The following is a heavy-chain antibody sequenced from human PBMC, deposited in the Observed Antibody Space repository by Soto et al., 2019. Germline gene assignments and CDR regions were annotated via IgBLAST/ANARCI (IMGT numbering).Heavy chain of an antibody. CDR2: MKHSGIT. CDR1: GGSFSGXS. CDR3: ARGTYYDFWSGYYRWFDP. Sequence: LXLXCAVSGGSFSGXSWSWIGQPPGKGLEWIGEMKHSGITNYNPSLKSRVTISVDTSKNHFSLKLSSVTAADTALYYCARGTYYDFWSGYYRWFDPWGQGTLVT. D-gene: IGHD3-3*01. J-gene: IGHJ5*02. V-gene: IGHV4-34*01.